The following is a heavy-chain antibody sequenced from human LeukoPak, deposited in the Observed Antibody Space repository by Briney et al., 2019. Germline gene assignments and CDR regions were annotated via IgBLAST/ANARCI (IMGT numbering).Heavy chain of an antibody. CDR2: INNSGDDK. CDR3: ARELDRIQDLDS. D-gene: IGHD1-1*01. V-gene: IGHV3-21*01. J-gene: IGHJ4*02. CDR1: GYTFSCCS. Sequence: PGGSLRLSCAASGYTFSCCSMNWVRQAPEKGLEWLSSINNSGDDKYHADSVQGRFTISRDNAKNSLYLQMNSLRAEDTAVYYCARELDRIQDLDSWGQGTQVTVSS.